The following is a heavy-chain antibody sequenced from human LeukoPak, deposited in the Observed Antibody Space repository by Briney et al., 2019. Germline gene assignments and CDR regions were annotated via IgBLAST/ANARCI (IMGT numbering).Heavy chain of an antibody. D-gene: IGHD2-8*01. CDR2: IYFLGSS. CDR3: ARDQDRNGYFDY. Sequence: PSETLSLTCNVSGGSIAWIRQRPGEGLEWIGYIYFLGSSYYNPSLKSRLDLSFDSSKSQFSLNLRSVTAADSAVYFCARDQDRNGYFDYWGQGVLVTVSS. CDR1: GGSIA. V-gene: IGHV4-31*03. J-gene: IGHJ4*02.